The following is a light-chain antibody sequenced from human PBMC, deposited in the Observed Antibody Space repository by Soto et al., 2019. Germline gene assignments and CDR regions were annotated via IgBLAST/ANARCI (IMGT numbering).Light chain of an antibody. CDR2: DAS. CDR1: QSVSSY. V-gene: IGKV3-11*01. CDR3: QQRSNWPPGRT. Sequence: EIVVTQSPATLSLYPGERATLSCRASQSVSSYLAWYQQKPGQAPRLLIYDASNRATGIPARFSGSGSGTDFTLTISSLEPEDFAVYYCQQRSNWPPGRTFGQGTKV. J-gene: IGKJ1*01.